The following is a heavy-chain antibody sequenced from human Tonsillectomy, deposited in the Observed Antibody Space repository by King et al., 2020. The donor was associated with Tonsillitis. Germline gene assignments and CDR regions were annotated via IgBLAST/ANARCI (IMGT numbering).Heavy chain of an antibody. Sequence: VQLVESGGGLVQPWGSLRLSCAASGFTFSSYWMTWVRQAPGKGLEWVANIKQDGSEKYYVDSVKGRFTISRDTAKNSLYLQMNSLRAEDTAVYYCARDPTYYYDSSGYYYSHFDYWGQGTLVTVSS. CDR1: GFTFSSYW. J-gene: IGHJ4*02. CDR3: ARDPTYYYDSSGYYYSHFDY. V-gene: IGHV3-7*04. CDR2: IKQDGSEK. D-gene: IGHD3-22*01.